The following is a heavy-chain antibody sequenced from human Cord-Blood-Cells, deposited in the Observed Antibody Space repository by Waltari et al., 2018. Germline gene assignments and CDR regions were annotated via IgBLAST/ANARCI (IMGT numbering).Heavy chain of an antibody. Sequence: QVQLQQWGAGLLKPSETLSLTFAVYGGSFSGYYWSWIRQPPGKGLEWIGEINHSGSNNYNPALKSRVTISVDTSKNQFALKLSSVTAADTAVYYCASGPAAMASGYYYYGMDVWGQGTTVTVSS. CDR2: INHSGSN. CDR1: GGSFSGYY. J-gene: IGHJ6*02. V-gene: IGHV4-34*01. D-gene: IGHD5-18*01. CDR3: ASGPAAMASGYYYYGMDV.